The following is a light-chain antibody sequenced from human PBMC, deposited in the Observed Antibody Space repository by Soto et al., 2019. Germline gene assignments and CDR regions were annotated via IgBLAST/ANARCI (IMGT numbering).Light chain of an antibody. CDR1: QSVSSY. J-gene: IGKJ4*01. V-gene: IGKV3-11*01. CDR2: DAS. Sequence: ELVLTQSPATLSLSPAARATLSCRASQSVSSYLAWYQQKPGQAPRLLIYDASNRATGIPARFSGSGSGTDFTLTISGLEPEDVAVYYCQARSNWPLTFGGGTKVEIK. CDR3: QARSNWPLT.